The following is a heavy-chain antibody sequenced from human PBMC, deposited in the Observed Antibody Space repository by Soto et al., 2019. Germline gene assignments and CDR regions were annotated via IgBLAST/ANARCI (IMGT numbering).Heavy chain of an antibody. Sequence: EVQLVESGGGLVQPGGSLRLSCAASGFSFSSYEMNWVRQASGKGVRWVSYFSASVSTIYYAVSLKGRFTISRDNPKISLYLQVNSLRAEDTAVYYCATYGVGAWATFDNWGQGTLVTVSS. V-gene: IGHV3-48*03. J-gene: IGHJ4*02. CDR2: FSASVSTI. CDR1: GFSFSSYE. CDR3: ATYGVGAWATFDN. D-gene: IGHD4-17*01.